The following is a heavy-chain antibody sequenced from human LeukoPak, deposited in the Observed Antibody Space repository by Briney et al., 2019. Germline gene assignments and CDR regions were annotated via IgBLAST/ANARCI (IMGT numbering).Heavy chain of an antibody. D-gene: IGHD3-22*01. Sequence: GRSLRLFCAASGFTFSNYGMHWGRQAPGKGLEWVAVILYDGNSKYYTDSVKGRSTISRDNSKNTLYLQMNSLRAEDTAVYYCAKDHYDSGGTYTFDPWGQGTLVTVSS. CDR1: GFTFSNYG. CDR2: ILYDGNSK. V-gene: IGHV3-30*18. CDR3: AKDHYDSGGTYTFDP. J-gene: IGHJ5*02.